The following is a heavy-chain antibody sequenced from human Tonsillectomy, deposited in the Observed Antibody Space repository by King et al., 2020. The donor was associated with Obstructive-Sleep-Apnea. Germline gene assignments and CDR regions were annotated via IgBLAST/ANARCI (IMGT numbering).Heavy chain of an antibody. J-gene: IGHJ6*02. CDR3: ARDRLEGGAPGYYYGMDV. CDR1: GGTFSSYA. V-gene: IGHV1-69*01. Sequence: VQLVESGAEVKKPGSSVKVSCKASGGTFSSYAISWVRQAPGQGLEWMGGIIPIFGTANYAQKFQGRVTITADESTSTAYMELSSLRSEDTAVYYCARDRLEGGAPGYYYGMDVWGQGTTDTVSS. D-gene: IGHD4/OR15-4a*01. CDR2: IIPIFGTA.